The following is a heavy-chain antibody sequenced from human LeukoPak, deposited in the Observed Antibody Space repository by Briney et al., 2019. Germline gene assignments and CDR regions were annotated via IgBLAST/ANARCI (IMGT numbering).Heavy chain of an antibody. V-gene: IGHV5-51*01. J-gene: IGHJ5*02. CDR3: ARLRGHDILGWFDP. CDR2: IYPDDSDT. Sequence: GESLKISCKGSGYSFTSYWIGWVRQVPGRGLEWIGIIYPDDSDTRYSPSFQGQVTISADKSISTAYLQWSSLKASDTAMYYCARLRGHDILGWFDPWGQGTLVTVSS. CDR1: GYSFTSYW. D-gene: IGHD3-9*01.